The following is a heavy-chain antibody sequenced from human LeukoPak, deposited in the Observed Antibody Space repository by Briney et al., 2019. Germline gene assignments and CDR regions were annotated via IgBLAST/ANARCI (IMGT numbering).Heavy chain of an antibody. CDR3: AGAPVYGSSWPYYFDY. J-gene: IGHJ4*02. CDR1: GYTFTSYY. Sequence: ASVKVSCKASGYTFTSYYMHWVRQAPGQGLEWMGIINPSGGSTSYAQKFQGRVTMTRDTSTSTVYMELSSLRSEDTAVYYCAGAPVYGSSWPYYFDYWGQGTLVTVSS. CDR2: INPSGGST. D-gene: IGHD6-13*01. V-gene: IGHV1-46*01.